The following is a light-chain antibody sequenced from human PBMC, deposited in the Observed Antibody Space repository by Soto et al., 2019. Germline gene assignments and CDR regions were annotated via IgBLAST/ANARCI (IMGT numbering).Light chain of an antibody. CDR2: DAS. V-gene: IGKV1-5*01. CDR1: QSISSW. CDR3: QQYNSYWT. Sequence: EIRMYQSPSTVSASVGDRVTITCRASQSISSWLAWYQQKPGKAPKLLIYDASSLESGVPSRFSGSGSGTEFTLTISSLQPDDFATYYCQQYNSYWTFGQGTKVDIK. J-gene: IGKJ1*01.